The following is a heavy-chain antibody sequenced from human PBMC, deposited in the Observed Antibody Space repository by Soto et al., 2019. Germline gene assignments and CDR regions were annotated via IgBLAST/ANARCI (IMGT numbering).Heavy chain of an antibody. Sequence: SETLSLTCTVSGGSISSYYWSWIRQPPGKGLEWIGYIYYSGSTNYNPSLKSGVTIAVVTSTNQFSLKLSYVTTEDTGVYYCARVSGGDFWSGYRTYDYYYYYMDVWGKGTTVTVSS. CDR2: IYYSGST. CDR1: GGSISSYY. CDR3: ARVSGGDFWSGYRTYDYYYYYMDV. D-gene: IGHD3-3*01. J-gene: IGHJ6*03. V-gene: IGHV4-59*01.